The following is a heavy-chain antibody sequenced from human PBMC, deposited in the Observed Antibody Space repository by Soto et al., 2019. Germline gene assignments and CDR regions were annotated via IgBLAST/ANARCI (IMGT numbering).Heavy chain of an antibody. J-gene: IGHJ4*02. Sequence: GGSLRLSCAASGFTFSRDGMSWVRQAPGKGLEWVSLITDNGGSTYYADSVKGRFTISRDNTKNTLFLQMNSLRAEDTAVYYCAKERATTTAFDYWGQGALGT. D-gene: IGHD4-17*01. CDR1: GFTFSRDG. V-gene: IGHV3-23*01. CDR2: ITDNGGST. CDR3: AKERATTTAFDY.